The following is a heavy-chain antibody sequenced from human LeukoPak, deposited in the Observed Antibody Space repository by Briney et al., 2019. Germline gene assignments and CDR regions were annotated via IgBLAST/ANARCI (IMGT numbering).Heavy chain of an antibody. CDR2: ISGSGGST. J-gene: IGHJ5*02. D-gene: IGHD3-10*01. V-gene: IGHV3-23*01. CDR3: AKGSGSYYYNWFDP. Sequence: GGSLRLSCAASGFTFSSYGMRWVRQAPGKGLEWVSAISGSGGSTYYADSVKGRFTISRDNSKNTLYLQMNSLRAEDTAVYYCAKGSGSYYYNWFDPWGQGTLVTVSS. CDR1: GFTFSSYG.